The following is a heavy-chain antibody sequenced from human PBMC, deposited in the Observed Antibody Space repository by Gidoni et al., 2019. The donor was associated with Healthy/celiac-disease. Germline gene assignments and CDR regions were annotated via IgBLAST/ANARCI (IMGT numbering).Heavy chain of an antibody. CDR2: IGTAGDT. CDR1: GSTFSSYD. CDR3: ARRDPLGAFDI. Sequence: EVQLVESGGGLVQPGGSLRLSCAASGSTFSSYDMHWVRQATGKGLDWVSAIGTAGDTYYPGSVKGRFTISRENAKNSLYLQMNSLRAGDTAVYYCARRDPLGAFDIWGQGTMVTVSS. V-gene: IGHV3-13*01. J-gene: IGHJ3*02.